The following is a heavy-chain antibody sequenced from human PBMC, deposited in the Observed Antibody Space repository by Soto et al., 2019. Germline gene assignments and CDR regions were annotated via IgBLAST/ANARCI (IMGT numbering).Heavy chain of an antibody. J-gene: IGHJ5*01. Sequence: GKGLEWVSAISGSGGSTYYADSVKGRFTISRDNSKNPLYLQMNSLRAEDTAVYYCAKDDYLACSGGRSSTSTWF. D-gene: IGHD2-15*01. V-gene: IGHV3-23*01. CDR2: ISGSGGST. CDR3: AKDDYLACSGGRSSTSTWF.